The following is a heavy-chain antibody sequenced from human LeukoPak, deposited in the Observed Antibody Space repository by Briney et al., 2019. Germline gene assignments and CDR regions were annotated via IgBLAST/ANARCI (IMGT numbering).Heavy chain of an antibody. CDR3: ARPCGSTSCQFYDAFDI. CDR1: GYTFTGYY. Sequence: ASVKVSCKASGYTFTGYYMHWVRQAPGQGLEWMGRINPNSGGTNYAQKFQGRVTMTRDTSISTAYMELSRLRSDDTAVYYCARPCGSTSCQFYDAFDIWGQGTMVTVSS. CDR2: INPNSGGT. D-gene: IGHD2-2*01. J-gene: IGHJ3*02. V-gene: IGHV1-2*06.